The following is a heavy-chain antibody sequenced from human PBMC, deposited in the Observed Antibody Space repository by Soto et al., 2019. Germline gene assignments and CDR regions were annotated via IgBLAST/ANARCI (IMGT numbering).Heavy chain of an antibody. CDR1: GYSFTSLY. Sequence: ASVKVSCKASGYSFTSLYINWVRQTTGQGLEWMGWMQPSSGRTGYAQKFQGRVTMTRDTSINTAYMELSSLTSDDTALYYCARGVTAGVDYWGQGDLVTVT. CDR3: ARGVTAGVDY. D-gene: IGHD1-26*01. CDR2: MQPSSGRT. J-gene: IGHJ4*02. V-gene: IGHV1-8*01.